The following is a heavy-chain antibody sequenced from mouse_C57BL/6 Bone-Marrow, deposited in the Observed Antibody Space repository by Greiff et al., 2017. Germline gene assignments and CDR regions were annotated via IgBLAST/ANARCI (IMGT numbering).Heavy chain of an antibody. J-gene: IGHJ2*01. V-gene: IGHV1-82*01. D-gene: IGHD1-1*01. Sequence: QVQLQQSGPELVKPGSSVKISCKASGYAFSSSWMNWVKQRPGKGLEWIGRIYPGDGATNYNGTFKGKATLTADKSSSTAYMQLSSLTSEDSAVYFCARDYGRNFDYWGQGTTLTVSS. CDR3: ARDYGRNFDY. CDR1: GYAFSSSW. CDR2: IYPGDGAT.